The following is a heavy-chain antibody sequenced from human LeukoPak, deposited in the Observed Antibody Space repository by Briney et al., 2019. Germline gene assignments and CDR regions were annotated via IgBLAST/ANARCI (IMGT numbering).Heavy chain of an antibody. CDR3: ARLAGRMAEY. J-gene: IGHJ4*02. CDR2: IYPGDSDT. Sequence: GESLKISCKSSAYSFTRYRIAGVRQMPGKGLEWMGIIYPGDSDTRYSPSFQGQVTISADQSISTAYLQWSSLKASDTAKYYCARLAGRMAEYWGQGTLVTVSS. CDR1: AYSFTRYR. V-gene: IGHV5-51*01. D-gene: IGHD3-10*01.